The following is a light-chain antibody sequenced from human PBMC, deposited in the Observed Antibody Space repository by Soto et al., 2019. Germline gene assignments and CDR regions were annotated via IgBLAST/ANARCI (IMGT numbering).Light chain of an antibody. CDR2: SNN. Sequence: QSVLTQPPSASGTPGQRVTSSCSGSSSNIGSNTVNWYQQLPGTAPKLLIYSNNQRPSGVPDRFSGSKSGISASLAISGLQSEDEADYYCAAWDDSLNVVFGGGTKVTVL. CDR1: SSNIGSNT. J-gene: IGLJ2*01. CDR3: AAWDDSLNVV. V-gene: IGLV1-44*01.